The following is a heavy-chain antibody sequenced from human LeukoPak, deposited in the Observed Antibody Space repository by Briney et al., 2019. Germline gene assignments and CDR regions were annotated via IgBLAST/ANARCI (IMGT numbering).Heavy chain of an antibody. D-gene: IGHD3-16*01. CDR2: ISSSGSTI. J-gene: IGHJ4*02. V-gene: IGHV3-48*03. CDR1: GFTFSSYE. CDR3: ARRSGGAFGGVMVDY. Sequence: GGSLRLXCAASGFTFSSYEMNWGRQAPGKGLEWVSYISSSGSTIYYADSVKGRFTISRDNAKNSLYLQMNSLRAEDTAVYYCARRSGGAFGGVMVDYWGQGTLVTVSS.